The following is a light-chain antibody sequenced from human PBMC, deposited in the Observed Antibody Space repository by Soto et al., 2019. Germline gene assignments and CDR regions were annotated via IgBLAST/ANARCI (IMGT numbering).Light chain of an antibody. CDR1: QDIGNS. Sequence: DIQMTQSPSSLSASVGDRVTITCQASQDIGNSLNWYQQKAGKAPQLLIFDASNLQVGVPSRFSGSGSGTDFTFTISSLQPEDIATYYCQQFDNLPMYTFGQGTKLEIK. CDR2: DAS. V-gene: IGKV1-33*01. CDR3: QQFDNLPMYT. J-gene: IGKJ2*01.